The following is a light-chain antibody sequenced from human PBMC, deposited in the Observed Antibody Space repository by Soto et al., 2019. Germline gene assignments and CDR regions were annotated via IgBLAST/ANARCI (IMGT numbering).Light chain of an antibody. CDR2: GAT. CDR1: QDIRCY. Sequence: DIRMTQSPSSGSASVGDRVTITCRASQDIRCYLAWYQQKPGQAPKPLIYGATNLQSGVPSRFSGGGSATDFTLTITSLQPEDFATYYCQQFSSFPQTFGQGTKVDIK. V-gene: IGKV1-12*01. CDR3: QQFSSFPQT. J-gene: IGKJ1*01.